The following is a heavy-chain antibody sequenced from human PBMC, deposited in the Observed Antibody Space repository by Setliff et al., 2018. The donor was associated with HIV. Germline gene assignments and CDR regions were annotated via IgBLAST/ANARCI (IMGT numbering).Heavy chain of an antibody. Sequence: LSLTCNVSGASISSYYWTWIRQSPGNRLEWLGYITDSGNTNYNPSLRRRVTISADTSKNQVSLRLRSVTAADTAVYYCARETQQSYNIVTGYNYYYGIDVWGQGTTVTVFS. D-gene: IGHD3-9*01. V-gene: IGHV4-59*01. J-gene: IGHJ6*02. CDR2: ITDSGNT. CDR1: GASISSYY. CDR3: ARETQQSYNIVTGYNYYYGIDV.